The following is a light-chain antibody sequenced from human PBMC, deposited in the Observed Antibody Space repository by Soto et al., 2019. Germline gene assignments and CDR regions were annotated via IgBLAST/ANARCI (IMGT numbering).Light chain of an antibody. CDR2: EVS. V-gene: IGLV2-8*01. CDR1: SSDVGGYNY. J-gene: IGLJ1*01. CDR3: SSYAGSNAYV. Sequence: QSALTQPPSASGSPGQSVTISCTGTSSDVGGYNYVSWYQQHPGKAPKLMIYEVSKRPSGVPDRFSGSKSGNTASLTVSGLQAEDEAHYYCSSYAGSNAYVFGTGTKVTVL.